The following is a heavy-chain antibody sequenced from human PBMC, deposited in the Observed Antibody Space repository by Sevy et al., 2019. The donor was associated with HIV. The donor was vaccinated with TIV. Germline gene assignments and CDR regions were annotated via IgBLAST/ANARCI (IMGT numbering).Heavy chain of an antibody. CDR2: IWNDGSNK. V-gene: IGHV3-33*06. CDR3: AKEDSYGRFDY. Sequence: GGSLRLSCAASGFTFSNYGMHWVRQAPGKGLEWVAVIWNDGSNKYYADSVKGRFTISRDNSKNTLYLQMNSLRAEDTAVYYCAKEDSYGRFDYWGQGTLVTVSS. CDR1: GFTFSNYG. D-gene: IGHD5-18*01. J-gene: IGHJ4*02.